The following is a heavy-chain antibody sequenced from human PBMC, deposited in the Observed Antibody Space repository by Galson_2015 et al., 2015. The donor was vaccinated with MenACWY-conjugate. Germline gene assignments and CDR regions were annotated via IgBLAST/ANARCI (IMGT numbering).Heavy chain of an antibody. J-gene: IGHJ4*02. CDR2: IYPGDSDT. CDR1: GYTFTSNW. V-gene: IGHV5-51*01. Sequence: QSGAEVKKPGESLKISCKGSGYTFTSNWLGWVRQMPGKGLEWMGIIYPGDSDTRYTPSFQGHVTISADKSINTAYLQWGSLEASDTAMYYCARQGFGSSSLDYWGQGTLVTVSS. CDR3: ARQGFGSSSLDY. D-gene: IGHD6-6*01.